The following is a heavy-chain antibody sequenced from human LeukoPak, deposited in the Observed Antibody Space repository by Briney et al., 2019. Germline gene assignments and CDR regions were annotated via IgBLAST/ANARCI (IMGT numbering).Heavy chain of an antibody. J-gene: IGHJ6*03. CDR2: ISGNGRTT. CDR1: GFTFSGYA. V-gene: IGHV3-64*01. D-gene: IGHD3-10*01. Sequence: GRSLRLSCAASGFTFSGYAMHWIRQAPGKGLEYLSAISGNGRTTYYASSVKGRFTISRDDSMNTLYLQMGSLRAEDMAVYYCARRFGELLNFMDVWGKGTTVTVSS. CDR3: ARRFGELLNFMDV.